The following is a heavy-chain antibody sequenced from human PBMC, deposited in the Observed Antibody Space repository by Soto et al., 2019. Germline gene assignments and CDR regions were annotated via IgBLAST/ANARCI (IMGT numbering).Heavy chain of an antibody. CDR1: GGSISSYY. CDR2: IYYSGST. V-gene: IGHV4-59*01. Sequence: PSETLSLTCTVSGGSISSYYWSWIRQPPGKGLEWIGYIYYSGSTNYNPSLKSRVTISVDTSKNQFSLKLSPVTAADTAVYYCVATIAQNWFDPWGQGTLVTVSS. CDR3: VATIAQNWFDP. D-gene: IGHD5-12*01. J-gene: IGHJ5*02.